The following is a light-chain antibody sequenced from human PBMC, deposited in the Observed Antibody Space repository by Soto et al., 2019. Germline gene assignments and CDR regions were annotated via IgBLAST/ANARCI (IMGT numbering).Light chain of an antibody. V-gene: IGLV1-40*01. J-gene: IGLJ2*01. Sequence: QSVLTQPPSVSGAPGQRVTISCTGSSSNIGAGYDVHWYQQLPGTAPKLLIYGNSNRPSGVPDRFSGSKSGTSASLAITGLQAEDEADYYCQSYDSSLSVVVFGVGTQHTV. CDR2: GNS. CDR1: SSNIGAGYD. CDR3: QSYDSSLSVVV.